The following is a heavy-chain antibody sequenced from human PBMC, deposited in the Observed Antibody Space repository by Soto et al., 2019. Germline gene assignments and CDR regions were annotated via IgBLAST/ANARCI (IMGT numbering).Heavy chain of an antibody. V-gene: IGHV1-18*01. CDR3: ARVGFVVVPAASVFFDY. Sequence: GASVKVSCKASGYTFTSYGISWVRQAPGQGLEWMGWISAYNGNTNYAQKLQGRVTMTTDTSTSTAYMELRSLRSDDTAVYYCARVGFVVVPAASVFFDYWGQGTLVTVSS. CDR1: GYTFTSYG. D-gene: IGHD2-2*01. CDR2: ISAYNGNT. J-gene: IGHJ4*02.